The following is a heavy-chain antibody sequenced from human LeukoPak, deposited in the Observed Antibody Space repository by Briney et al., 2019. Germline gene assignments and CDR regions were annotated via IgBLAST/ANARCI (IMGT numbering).Heavy chain of an antibody. CDR1: GYTFSGTGWY. J-gene: IGHJ4*02. Sequence: DLVKVSCKASGYTFSGTGWYLYWLRQAPGQGLECMGWIYPYTGATHYAQKFQGRVAMTRDTSISTAYMELSRLRPDDTAVYYCARDGPAQMVDFDYWGQGTLVTVSS. D-gene: IGHD3-10*01. V-gene: IGHV1-2*02. CDR2: IYPYTGAT. CDR3: ARDGPAQMVDFDY.